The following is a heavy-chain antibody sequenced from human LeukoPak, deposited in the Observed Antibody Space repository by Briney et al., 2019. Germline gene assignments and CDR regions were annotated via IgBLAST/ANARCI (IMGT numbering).Heavy chain of an antibody. D-gene: IGHD1-26*01. V-gene: IGHV1-69*13. CDR3: ATDPIVGATTTDY. CDR2: ILPIFGTT. J-gene: IGHJ4*02. Sequence: ASVKVSCKASGGTFKNYAISWVRQAPGQGLEWMGGILPIFGTTNYAQKFQARVTITADESTSTAYMEMSSLRSEDTAVYYCATDPIVGATTTDYWGQGTLVTVSS. CDR1: GGTFKNYA.